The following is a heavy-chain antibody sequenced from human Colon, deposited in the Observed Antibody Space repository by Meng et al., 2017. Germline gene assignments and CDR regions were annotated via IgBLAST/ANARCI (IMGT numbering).Heavy chain of an antibody. CDR3: VCFGGFSGFDP. D-gene: IGHD3-10*01. Sequence: VQLVGSGVGLVQPGGSLRLCCAASGFSIRNHYMHWVRQAPGKGLEWVSRINSDGGGGTYADFVKGRFTISRDNAKNTLYLQMNSLTAEDTAVYYCVCFGGFSGFDPWGQGILVTVSS. V-gene: IGHV3-74*01. CDR2: INSDGGGG. CDR1: GFSIRNHY. J-gene: IGHJ5*02.